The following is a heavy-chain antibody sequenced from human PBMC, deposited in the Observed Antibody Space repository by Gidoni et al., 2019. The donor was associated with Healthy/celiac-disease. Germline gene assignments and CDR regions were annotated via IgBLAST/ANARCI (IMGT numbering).Heavy chain of an antibody. CDR1: GFPFSRYD. Sequence: EVQLVESGGGLVQPGGSLSLSCAASGFPFSRYDMHGVRQATGKGLEWVSAIGTAGDPYYPGSVKGRFTISRENAKNSLYLQMNSLRAGDTAVYYCARSSGSYQSYWYFDLWGRGTLVTVSS. V-gene: IGHV3-13*05. CDR3: ARSSGSYQSYWYFDL. D-gene: IGHD1-26*01. J-gene: IGHJ2*01. CDR2: IGTAGDP.